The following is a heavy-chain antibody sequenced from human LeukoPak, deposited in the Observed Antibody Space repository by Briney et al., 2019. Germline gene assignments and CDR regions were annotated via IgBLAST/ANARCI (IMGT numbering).Heavy chain of an antibody. CDR3: AKDWGDGVAYYSYGPFDY. J-gene: IGHJ4*02. D-gene: IGHD5-18*01. V-gene: IGHV3-23*01. CDR1: GFTFSSYA. CDR2: IRNDGGRT. Sequence: PGGSLRLSCAASGFTFSSYAMNWVRQAPGKGLEWVSVIRNDGGRTEYPGSVKGRFTISRDNSKNTLYLQMNSLRVEDTAVYYCAKDWGDGVAYYSYGPFDYWGQGTLVTVSS.